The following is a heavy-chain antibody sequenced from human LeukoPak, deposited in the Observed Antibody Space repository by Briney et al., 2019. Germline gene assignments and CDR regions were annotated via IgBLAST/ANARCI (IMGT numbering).Heavy chain of an antibody. Sequence: ASVKVSCKASGYTFTGYYMHWVRQAPGQGLEWMGWMNPISGGTNYAQKFQGRVTMTGDRSTNTAYLELTSLRSDDTAVYYCARAEVQSSGYHFWGQGTLVTVSS. D-gene: IGHD6-19*01. V-gene: IGHV1-2*02. CDR1: GYTFTGYY. J-gene: IGHJ4*02. CDR3: ARAEVQSSGYHF. CDR2: MNPISGGT.